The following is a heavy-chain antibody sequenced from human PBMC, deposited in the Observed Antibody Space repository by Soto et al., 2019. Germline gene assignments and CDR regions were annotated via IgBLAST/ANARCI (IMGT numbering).Heavy chain of an antibody. V-gene: IGHV3-21*01. J-gene: IGHJ4*02. D-gene: IGHD3-16*02. Sequence: EVQLVESGGGLVKPGGSLRLSCAASGFTFSSYSMNWVRQAPGKGLEWVSTISSRSTYIYYADSVKGRFTISRDNAKNSLYLQMNSLRVEDTAVYYCARDLSLGKPGGFDYWGQGTLVTVSS. CDR1: GFTFSSYS. CDR3: ARDLSLGKPGGFDY. CDR2: ISSRSTYI.